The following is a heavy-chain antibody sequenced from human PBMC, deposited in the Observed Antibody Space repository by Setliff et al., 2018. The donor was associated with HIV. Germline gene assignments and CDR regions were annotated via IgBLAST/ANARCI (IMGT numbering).Heavy chain of an antibody. CDR1: GYTSTTYA. Sequence: ASVKVSCKTSGYTSTTYAIHWVRQAPGQRLEWMGWINGGNGHTKSSERFQGRVTFSRGSSASTAQMELSSLTSEDTAVYFCARGMIRGAIITEFDSWGQGTLVTVSS. V-gene: IGHV1-3*01. CDR2: INGGNGHT. D-gene: IGHD3-10*01. J-gene: IGHJ4*02. CDR3: ARGMIRGAIITEFDS.